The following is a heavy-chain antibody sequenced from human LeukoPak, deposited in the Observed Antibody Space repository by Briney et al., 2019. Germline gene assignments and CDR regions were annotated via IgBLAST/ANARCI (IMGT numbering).Heavy chain of an antibody. CDR2: IYYSGST. CDR3: ARRVRVAAAGYNWFDP. CDR1: GGSISSSSYY. V-gene: IGHV4-39*01. D-gene: IGHD6-13*01. Sequence: SETLSLTCTVSGGSISSSSYYWCWIRKPPGKGLEWIGSIYYSGSTYYNPSLKSRVTISVDTSKNQFSLKLSSVTAADTAVYYCARRVRVAAAGYNWFDPWGQGTLVTVSS. J-gene: IGHJ5*02.